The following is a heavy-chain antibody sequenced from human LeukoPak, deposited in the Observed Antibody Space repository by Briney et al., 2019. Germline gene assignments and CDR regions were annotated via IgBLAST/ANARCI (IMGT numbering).Heavy chain of an antibody. D-gene: IGHD6-19*01. CDR1: GFTFSSYE. J-gene: IGHJ4*02. V-gene: IGHV3-48*03. CDR2: ISGSGTTI. CDR3: ARDQGLLVVAGRFGY. Sequence: GGSLRLSCAASGFTFSSYEMNWVRQAPGKGLEWVSYISGSGTTIYYADSVKGRFTISRDNAKNSLYLQMNSLRAEDTAVYYCARDQGLLVVAGRFGYWGQGTLVTVSS.